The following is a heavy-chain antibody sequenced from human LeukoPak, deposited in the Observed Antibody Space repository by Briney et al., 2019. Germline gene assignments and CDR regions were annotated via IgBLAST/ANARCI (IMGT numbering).Heavy chain of an antibody. V-gene: IGHV1-2*06. CDR2: INPNSGGT. CDR1: GYTFTGYY. CDR3: ARDPLSYSSGWYYFDY. Sequence: ASVKVSCKASGYTFTGYYMHWARQAPGQGLEWMGRINPNSGGTNYAQKFQGRVTMTRDTSISTAYMELSRLRSDDTAVYYCARDPLSYSSGWYYFDYWGQGTLVTVSS. J-gene: IGHJ4*02. D-gene: IGHD6-19*01.